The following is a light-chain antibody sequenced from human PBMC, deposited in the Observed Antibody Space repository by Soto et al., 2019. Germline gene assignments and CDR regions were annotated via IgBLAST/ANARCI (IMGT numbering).Light chain of an antibody. Sequence: QSVLTQPASGSGSPGQSITISCTGTSSDVGSYNLVSWYQQHPGKAPKLMIYDVSKRPSGVPDRFSGSKSGNTASLTLSGLQAEDEADYYCCSYAGSYTFYVFGTGTKVTVL. CDR1: SSDVGSYNL. CDR3: CSYAGSYTFYV. CDR2: DVS. J-gene: IGLJ1*01. V-gene: IGLV2-11*01.